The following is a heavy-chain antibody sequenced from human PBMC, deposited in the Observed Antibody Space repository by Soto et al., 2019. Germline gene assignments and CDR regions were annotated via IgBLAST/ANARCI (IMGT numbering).Heavy chain of an antibody. D-gene: IGHD6-6*01. CDR2: ISYSGST. J-gene: IGHJ5*02. V-gene: IGHV4-31*11. Sequence: PSETLSLTCAASGGSVSTGGHYWTWIRQLLGKGLEWIGCISYSGSTLYNPSLKSRLTITLFRSKNLFSLNLTSVTAADTAVYYCARGGARPAEVDPWGQGIQVTVSS. CDR1: GGSVSTGGHY. CDR3: ARGGARPAEVDP.